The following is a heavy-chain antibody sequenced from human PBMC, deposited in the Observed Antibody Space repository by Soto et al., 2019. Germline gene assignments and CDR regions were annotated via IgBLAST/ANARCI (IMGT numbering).Heavy chain of an antibody. D-gene: IGHD3-22*01. CDR3: VRRGIDYYSYWDH. J-gene: IGHJ4*02. CDR2: ISSKGSTV. V-gene: IGHV3-48*01. CDR1: GFTFSDYI. Sequence: EVQLVESGGGLVHPGGSLRLSCLASGFTFSDYIMNWVRQAPGKGLEWVSYISSKGSTVYYSDSVKGRVTIARDNARNSLYLQMNSLRADDTAVYYCVRRGIDYYSYWDHWGQATLVTVSS.